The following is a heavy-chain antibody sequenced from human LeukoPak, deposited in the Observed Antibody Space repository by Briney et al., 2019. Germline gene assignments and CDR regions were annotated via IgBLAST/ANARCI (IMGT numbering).Heavy chain of an antibody. J-gene: IGHJ4*02. CDR1: GFTLSSNY. CDR2: INSGGTT. CDR3: ARDLYYYGSGSDNFLYY. V-gene: IGHV3-53*01. D-gene: IGHD3-10*01. Sequence: PGRSLRLSCAASGFTLSSNYMNWVRQAPGHGLEWGSGINSGGTTHYADSVKGRFTISRDNSKNTLYLQMNSLRAEDTAVYYCARDLYYYGSGSDNFLYYWGQGTLVTVSS.